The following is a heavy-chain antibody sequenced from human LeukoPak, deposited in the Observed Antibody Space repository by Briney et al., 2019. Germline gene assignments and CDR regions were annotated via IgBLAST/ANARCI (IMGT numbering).Heavy chain of an antibody. CDR1: GFSFSIYW. J-gene: IGHJ4*02. D-gene: IGHD2-15*01. CDR2: MKQDGREK. Sequence: GGSLRLSCAASGFSFSIYWMSWVRQAPGKGLEWVANMKQDGREKYYVASVKGRFTISRDNAKNSLYLQMNSLRAEDTAVYYCASLGSSDYWGQGTLVTVSS. V-gene: IGHV3-7*01. CDR3: ASLGSSDY.